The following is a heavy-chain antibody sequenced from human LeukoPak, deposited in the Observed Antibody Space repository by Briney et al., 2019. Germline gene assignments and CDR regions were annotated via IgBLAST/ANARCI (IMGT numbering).Heavy chain of an antibody. D-gene: IGHD2-15*01. Sequence: ASVKVSCKASGYTFTRYDINWVRQATGQGLEWMGWMNPNSGNTGYAQKFQGRVTITRNTSISTAYMELSSLRSEDTAVYYCARRGGYCSGGSCYHLGYWGQGTLVTVSS. CDR2: MNPNSGNT. J-gene: IGHJ4*02. V-gene: IGHV1-8*01. CDR3: ARRGGYCSGGSCYHLGY. CDR1: GYTFTRYD.